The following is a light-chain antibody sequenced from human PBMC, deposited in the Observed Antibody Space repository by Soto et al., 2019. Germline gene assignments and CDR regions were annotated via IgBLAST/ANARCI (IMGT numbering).Light chain of an antibody. Sequence: DIQMTQSPSSLSASVGDRVTITCRASQDISNYLAWYQQKPEKIPKLLIYAASTLQSGVPSRFSGSGSGADFTLTIGSLQPEDVATYYCQKYNSAPPFTFGPGTKVDIK. CDR2: AAS. V-gene: IGKV1-27*01. CDR1: QDISNY. J-gene: IGKJ3*01. CDR3: QKYNSAPPFT.